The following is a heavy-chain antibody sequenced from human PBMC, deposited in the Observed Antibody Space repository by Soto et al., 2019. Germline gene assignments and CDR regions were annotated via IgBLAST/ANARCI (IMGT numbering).Heavy chain of an antibody. D-gene: IGHD3-9*01. CDR1: GYTFTSYY. J-gene: IGHJ6*02. CDR3: ARERPTYYDILTGYYRYYGMDV. CDR2: INPSGGST. V-gene: IGHV1-46*01. Sequence: ASVKVSCKASGYTFTSYYMHWVRQAPGQGLEWMGIINPSGGSTSYAQKFQGRVTMTRDTSTSTVYMELSSLRSEDTAVYYCARERPTYYDILTGYYRYYGMDVWGQGTTVTVS.